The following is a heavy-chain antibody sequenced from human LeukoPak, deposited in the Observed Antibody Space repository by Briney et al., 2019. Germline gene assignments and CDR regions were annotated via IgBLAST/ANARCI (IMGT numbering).Heavy chain of an antibody. CDR2: ISWNSGSI. J-gene: IGHJ4*02. V-gene: IGHV3-9*01. CDR1: GFTFDDYA. Sequence: GGSLRLSCAASGFTFDDYAMHWVRQAPGKGLEWVSGISWNSGSIGYADSVKGRFTISRDNAKNSLYLQMNSLRAEDTALYYCAKSYYYDSSGYYDYWGQGTLVTLSS. D-gene: IGHD3-22*01. CDR3: AKSYYYDSSGYYDY.